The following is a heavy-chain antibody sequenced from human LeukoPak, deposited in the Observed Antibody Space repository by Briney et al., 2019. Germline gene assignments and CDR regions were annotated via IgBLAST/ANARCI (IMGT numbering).Heavy chain of an antibody. CDR1: GFTFGDYA. D-gene: IGHD4-17*01. Sequence: GGSLRLSCTASGFTFGDYATSWVRQAPGKGLEWVGFIRSKAYGGTTEYAASVKGRFTISRDDSKSIAYLQMNSLKTEDTAVYYCTRDLGTVTFLGAGSYWGQGTLVTVSS. J-gene: IGHJ4*02. CDR2: IRSKAYGGTT. CDR3: TRDLGTVTFLGAGSY. V-gene: IGHV3-49*04.